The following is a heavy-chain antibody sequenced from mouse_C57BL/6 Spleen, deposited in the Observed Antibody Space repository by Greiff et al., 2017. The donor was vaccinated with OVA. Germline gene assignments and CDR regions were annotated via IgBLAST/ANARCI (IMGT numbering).Heavy chain of an antibody. J-gene: IGHJ4*01. CDR1: GYTFTSYW. CDR2: IDPSDSYT. D-gene: IGHD2-4*01. Sequence: QVQLQQPGAELVRPGTSVKLSCKASGYTFTSYWMHWVKQRPGQGLEWIGVIDPSDSYTNYNQKFKGKATLTVDTSSSTAYMQLSSLTSEDYAVYYCARSDDYDYAMDYWGQGTSVTVSS. CDR3: ARSDDYDYAMDY. V-gene: IGHV1-59*01.